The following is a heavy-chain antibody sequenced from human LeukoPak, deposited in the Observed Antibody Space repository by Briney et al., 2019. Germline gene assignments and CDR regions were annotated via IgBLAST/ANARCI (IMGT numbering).Heavy chain of an antibody. CDR2: INSDGSST. Sequence: GGSLRLSCAASGCTFSSYCMHWVRQAPGKGLGLVSRINSDGSSTSYADSVKGRFTISRDNAKNTLYLQMNSLRAEDTAVYYCARGSGSYNFDYWGQGTLVTVSS. V-gene: IGHV3-74*01. D-gene: IGHD1-26*01. CDR1: GCTFSSYC. CDR3: ARGSGSYNFDY. J-gene: IGHJ4*02.